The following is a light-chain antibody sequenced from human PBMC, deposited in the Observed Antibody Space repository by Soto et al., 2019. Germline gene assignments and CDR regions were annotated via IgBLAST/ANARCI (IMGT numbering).Light chain of an antibody. J-gene: IGKJ3*01. CDR2: GAS. Sequence: EIVMTQSPATLSVSPGERATLSCRAGQSVSSNLACYQQKPGQAPRLLIYGASTRANGIPARFSGSGSGTEFTLTISSLQSEDFAVYYCQQYNNWPPITFGPGTKVDIK. V-gene: IGKV3-15*01. CDR1: QSVSSN. CDR3: QQYNNWPPIT.